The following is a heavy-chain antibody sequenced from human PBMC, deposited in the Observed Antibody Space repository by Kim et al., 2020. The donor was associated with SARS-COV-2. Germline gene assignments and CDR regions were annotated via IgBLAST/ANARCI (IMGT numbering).Heavy chain of an antibody. CDR3: ARLGYMVRGVIITGNENNFDN. V-gene: IGHV4-39*01. D-gene: IGHD3-10*01. Sequence: SETLSLTCTVSGGSISSSSYYWGWIRQPPGKGLEWIGSIYYSGSTYYNPSLKSRVTISVDTSKNQFSLKLSSVTAADTAVYYCARLGYMVRGVIITGNENNFDNWDQGTLVTVAS. CDR2: IYYSGST. J-gene: IGHJ4*02. CDR1: GGSISSSSYY.